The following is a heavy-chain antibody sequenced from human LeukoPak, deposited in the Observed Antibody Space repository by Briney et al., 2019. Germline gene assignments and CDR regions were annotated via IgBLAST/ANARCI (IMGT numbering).Heavy chain of an antibody. D-gene: IGHD2-2*01. J-gene: IGHJ5*02. CDR2: TYYSGST. CDR1: GGSISSGDYY. Sequence: SETLSLTCTVSGGSISSGDYYWSWSRQPPGRGLEWIGNTYYSGSTYYNPSLKSRVTISVDTSKNQFSLKLSSVTAADRAVYYWASELVVVPAAIAAGFDPWGEGTLVTVSS. V-gene: IGHV4-30-4*01. CDR3: ASELVVVPAAIAAGFDP.